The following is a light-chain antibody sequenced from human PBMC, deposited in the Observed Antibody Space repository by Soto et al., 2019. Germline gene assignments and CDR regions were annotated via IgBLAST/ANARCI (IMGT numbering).Light chain of an antibody. CDR1: QSVSSY. J-gene: IGKJ1*01. CDR2: DAS. CDR3: QQYGRSPTWT. Sequence: EIVLTQSPATLSLSPGERATLSCRASQSVSSYLAWYQQKPGQAPRLLIYDASTRATGIPARFSGSGSGTDFTLTISSLEPEDFAVYYCQQYGRSPTWTFGQGTKVDIK. V-gene: IGKV3-11*01.